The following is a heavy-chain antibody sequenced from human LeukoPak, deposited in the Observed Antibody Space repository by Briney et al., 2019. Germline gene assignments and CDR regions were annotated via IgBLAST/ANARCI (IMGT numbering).Heavy chain of an antibody. D-gene: IGHD6-13*01. CDR3: ARHRAAGFYYFDY. V-gene: IGHV5-51*01. Sequence: GESLKISCRGSGYSFINNWIGWVRQMPGKGLEWMGIIYPGDSDTRYRPSFQGQVTISADKSISTAYLQWSSLKASDTAMYYCARHRAAGFYYFDYWGQGTLVTVSS. CDR2: IYPGDSDT. CDR1: GYSFINNW. J-gene: IGHJ4*02.